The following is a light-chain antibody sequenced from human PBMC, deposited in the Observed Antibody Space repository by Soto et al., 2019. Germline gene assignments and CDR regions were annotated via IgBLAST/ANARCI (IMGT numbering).Light chain of an antibody. V-gene: IGKV3-20*01. J-gene: IGKJ1*01. Sequence: ERVMTQSPVTLSVSPGESVTLSCRASQSVGTNLAWYQQKPGQAPSLLIYGVSTRATGIPTRFSGSGSGTDFTLTISKLEPEDFAVYHCQQYGGSPRTFGQGTKVDIK. CDR1: QSVGTN. CDR3: QQYGGSPRT. CDR2: GVS.